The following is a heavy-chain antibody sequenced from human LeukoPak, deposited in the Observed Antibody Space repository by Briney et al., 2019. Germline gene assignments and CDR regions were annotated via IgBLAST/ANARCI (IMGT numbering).Heavy chain of an antibody. Sequence: ASVKVSCKTSGYSENFYGITWVRQVAGQGLEWMGWISAQHGHGEYASDSQDRVTMTTDTHTNTAYMELRSLRSDDTAVYYCAGSLGYCTSNVCYLKYWGQGTLVTVSS. J-gene: IGHJ4*02. CDR3: AGSLGYCTSNVCYLKY. CDR2: ISAQHGHG. CDR1: GYSENFYG. D-gene: IGHD2-2*01. V-gene: IGHV1-18*01.